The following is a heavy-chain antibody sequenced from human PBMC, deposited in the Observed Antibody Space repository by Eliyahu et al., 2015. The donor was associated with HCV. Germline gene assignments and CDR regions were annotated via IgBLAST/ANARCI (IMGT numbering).Heavy chain of an antibody. D-gene: IGHD3-10*01. J-gene: IGHJ6*02. CDR3: AKDFFGGPYGMDV. CDR2: IWFDGTKK. CDR1: GFDFSDFD. Sequence: QVQLVESGGGVVQPGSSLRLSCXASGFDFSDFDMDWVRQAPGKGLGWVASIWFDGTKKLYGDALKGRFTISRDNSKNMVYLQMNTLRPEDTALYYCAKDFFGGPYGMDVWGQGTMVTVSS. V-gene: IGHV3-33*06.